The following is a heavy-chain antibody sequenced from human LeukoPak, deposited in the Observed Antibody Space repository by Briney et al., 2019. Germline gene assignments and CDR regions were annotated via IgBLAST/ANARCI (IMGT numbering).Heavy chain of an antibody. CDR1: GYTFTSYD. V-gene: IGHV1-8*01. J-gene: IGHJ5*02. CDR3: ARAPGTYYYGSGSYYTNWFDP. CDR2: MNPNSGNT. D-gene: IGHD3-10*01. Sequence: ASVKVSCKASGYTFTSYDINWVRQAPGQGLEWMGWMNPNSGNTGYAQKFQGRVTMTRNTPISTAYMELSSLRSEDTAVYYCARAPGTYYYGSGSYYTNWFDPWGQGTLVTVSS.